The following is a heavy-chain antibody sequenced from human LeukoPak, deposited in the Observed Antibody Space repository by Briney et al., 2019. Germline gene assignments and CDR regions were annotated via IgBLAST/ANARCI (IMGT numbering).Heavy chain of an antibody. CDR1: GFTFSCYA. CDR3: AKARIPFGELLSDY. J-gene: IGHJ4*02. CDR2: ISGSGGST. V-gene: IGHV3-23*01. Sequence: PGGSLRLSCAASGFTFSCYAMSWVRQAPGKGLEWVSAISGSGGSTYYADSVKGRFTISRDNSKNTLYLQMNSLRAEDTAVYYCAKARIPFGELLSDYWGQGTLVTVSS. D-gene: IGHD3-10*01.